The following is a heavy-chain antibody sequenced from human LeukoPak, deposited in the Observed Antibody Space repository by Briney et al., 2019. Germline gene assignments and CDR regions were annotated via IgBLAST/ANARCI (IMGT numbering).Heavy chain of an antibody. CDR3: ARRRIVAGTDAFDI. CDR2: ISGYNGNT. CDR1: GYTFTNYG. J-gene: IGHJ3*02. Sequence: GASVKVSCKASGYTFTNYGISWVRQAPGQGLEWMGLISGYNGNTNYAQELQGRVTMTTDTSTNTAYMELRSLRSDETAVYYCARRRIVAGTDAFDIWGQGTMVTVSS. D-gene: IGHD6-19*01. V-gene: IGHV1-18*01.